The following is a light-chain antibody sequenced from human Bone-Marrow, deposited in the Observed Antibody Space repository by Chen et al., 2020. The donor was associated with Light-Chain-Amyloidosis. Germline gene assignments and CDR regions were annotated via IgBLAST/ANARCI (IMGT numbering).Light chain of an antibody. CDR2: DDS. CDR1: NIGSTS. J-gene: IGLJ3*02. Sequence: SYVLTQPSSVSVAPGQTAPIACGGNNIGSTSVHWYQQTPGQAPLLFVYDDSDRPSGIPERLSGSNSGNTATLTSSRVEAGDEADYYCQVWDRSSDRPVFGGGTKLTVL. V-gene: IGLV3-21*02. CDR3: QVWDRSSDRPV.